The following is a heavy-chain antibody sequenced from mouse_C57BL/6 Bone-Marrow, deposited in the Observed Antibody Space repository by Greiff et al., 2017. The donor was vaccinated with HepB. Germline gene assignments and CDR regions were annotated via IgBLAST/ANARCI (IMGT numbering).Heavy chain of an antibody. CDR1: TSYG. V-gene: IGHV2-6*01. CDR2: IWGVGST. CDR3: ASEVGYYRFAY. Sequence: VKLVESGPGLVAPSQSLSITLTSYGVDWVRQSPGKGLEWLGVIWGVGSTNYNSALKSRLSISKDNSKSQVFLKMNSLQTDDTAMYYCASEVGYYRFAYWGQGTLVTVSA. J-gene: IGHJ3*01. D-gene: IGHD2-3*01.